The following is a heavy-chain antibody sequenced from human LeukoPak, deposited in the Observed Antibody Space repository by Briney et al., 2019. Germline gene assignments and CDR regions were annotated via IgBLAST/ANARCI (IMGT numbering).Heavy chain of an antibody. CDR3: AKRGVVIRVILVGFHKEAYYFDS. Sequence: GGSLRLSCAVSGITLSNYGMSWVRQVPGKGLEWVAGISGSGGSTNYAASVKGRLTISRDSRKNTLFLQMNSLRAEDTAVYFCAKRGVVIRVILVGFHKEAYYFDSWGQGVLVTVSS. J-gene: IGHJ4*02. D-gene: IGHD3-10*01. V-gene: IGHV3-23*01. CDR2: ISGSGGST. CDR1: GITLSNYG.